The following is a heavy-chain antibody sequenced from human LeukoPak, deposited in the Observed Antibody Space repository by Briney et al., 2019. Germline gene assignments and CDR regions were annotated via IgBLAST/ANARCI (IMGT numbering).Heavy chain of an antibody. CDR3: AREVVPAAIPWFDP. J-gene: IGHJ5*02. Sequence: SVKVSCKASGGTFSSYAISWVRQAPGQGLEWMGRIIPILGVANYAQKFQGRVTITADKSTSTAYMELSSLRSEDTAVYYCAREVVPAAIPWFDPWGQGTLVTVSS. CDR2: IIPILGVA. V-gene: IGHV1-69*04. D-gene: IGHD2-2*01. CDR1: GGTFSSYA.